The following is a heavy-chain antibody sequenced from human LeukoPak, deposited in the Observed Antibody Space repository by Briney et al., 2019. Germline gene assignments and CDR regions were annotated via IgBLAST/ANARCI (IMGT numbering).Heavy chain of an antibody. V-gene: IGHV4-59*01. J-gene: IGHJ4*02. CDR2: IYYSGGT. D-gene: IGHD1-26*01. Sequence: TSETLSLTCTVSGGSISSYYWSWIRQPPGKGLEWIGYIYYSGGTNHNPSLKSRVTMSVDTSKNQFSLKLSSVTAADTAVYYCARSQSQSGSYRYYFAYWGQGILVTVSS. CDR3: ARSQSQSGSYRYYFAY. CDR1: GGSISSYY.